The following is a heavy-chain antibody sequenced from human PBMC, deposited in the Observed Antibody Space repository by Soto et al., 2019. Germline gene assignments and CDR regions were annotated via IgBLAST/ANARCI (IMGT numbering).Heavy chain of an antibody. Sequence: QVQLVQSGAEVKKPGASVKVSCKASGYTFTGYYMHWVRQAPGQGLEWMGWINPNSGGTNYAQKFQGRVTMTRDTTISTAYMERSRLRYDDTAVYYCARGPLPYYYDKSGYFAYWGQGTLVTVSS. D-gene: IGHD3-22*01. CDR2: INPNSGGT. CDR1: GYTFTGYY. CDR3: ARGPLPYYYDKSGYFAY. V-gene: IGHV1-2*02. J-gene: IGHJ4*02.